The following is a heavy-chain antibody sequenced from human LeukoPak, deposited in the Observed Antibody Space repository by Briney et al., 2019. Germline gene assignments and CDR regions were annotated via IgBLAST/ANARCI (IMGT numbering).Heavy chain of an antibody. CDR2: IYYSGST. CDR3: ARLAAAGAYWFDP. J-gene: IGHJ5*02. V-gene: IGHV4-59*01. CDR1: GGSISSYY. Sequence: TSETLSLTCTVSGGSISSYYWSWIRQPPGKGLEWIGYIYYSGSTNYNPSLKSRVTISVDTSKNQFSLKLSSVTAADTAVYYCARLAAAGAYWFDPWGQGTLVTVSS. D-gene: IGHD6-13*01.